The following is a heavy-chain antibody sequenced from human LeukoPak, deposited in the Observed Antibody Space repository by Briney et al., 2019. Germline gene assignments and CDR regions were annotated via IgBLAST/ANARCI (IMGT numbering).Heavy chain of an antibody. Sequence: GSLRLSCAASGFTFSSYAMSWVRQAPGKGLEWVSAISGSGGSTYYADSAKGRFTISRDNSKNALYLQMNSLRAEDTAVYYCAKQIPAALYYFDYWGQGTLVTVSS. V-gene: IGHV3-23*01. CDR1: GFTFSSYA. CDR2: ISGSGGST. CDR3: AKQIPAALYYFDY. D-gene: IGHD2-2*01. J-gene: IGHJ4*02.